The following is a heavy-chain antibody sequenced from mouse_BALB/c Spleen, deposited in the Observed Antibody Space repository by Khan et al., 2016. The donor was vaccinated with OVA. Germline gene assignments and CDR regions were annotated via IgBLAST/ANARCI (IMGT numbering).Heavy chain of an antibody. Sequence: EVKLLESGPGLVKPSQSLSLTCTVTGYSITSVYAWNWIRQFPGNKLEWMGYISSSGSTNYNPALKSRISITRDTSKNQFFLQLNSVTTEDTATYYCARYGSRYNYAMDYWGQGTSVTVSS. J-gene: IGHJ4*01. V-gene: IGHV3-2*02. CDR3: ARYGSRYNYAMDY. CDR2: ISSSGST. D-gene: IGHD2-2*01. CDR1: GYSITSVYA.